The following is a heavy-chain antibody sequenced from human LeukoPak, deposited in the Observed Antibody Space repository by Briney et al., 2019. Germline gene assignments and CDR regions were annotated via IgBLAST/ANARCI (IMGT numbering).Heavy chain of an antibody. J-gene: IGHJ3*02. V-gene: IGHV1-18*01. D-gene: IGHD3-22*01. CDR1: GYTFTSYG. CDR3: ARDQGARMIVVVDDAFDI. CDR2: ISAYNGNT. Sequence: ASVKVSCKASGYTFTSYGISWVRQAPGQGLEWMGWISAYNGNTNYAQKLQGRVTMTTDTSTSTAYMELRSLRSDDTAVYYCARDQGARMIVVVDDAFDIWGQGTMVTVSS.